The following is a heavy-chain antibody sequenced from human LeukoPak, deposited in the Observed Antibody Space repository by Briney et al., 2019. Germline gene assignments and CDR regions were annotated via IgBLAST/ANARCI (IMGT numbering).Heavy chain of an antibody. CDR2: MNPYSGNT. CDR1: GYTFTSYS. V-gene: IGHV1-8*02. CDR3: ARVAPNHDILTDYYNWFDP. D-gene: IGHD3-9*01. Sequence: ASVKVSCKASGYTFTSYSMNWVRQAPGQGLEWMGWMNPYSGNTGSAQKFQGRISMTRDTSISTAYMELSSLRSEDTAVYYCARVAPNHDILTDYYNWFDPWGQGTLVTVSS. J-gene: IGHJ5*02.